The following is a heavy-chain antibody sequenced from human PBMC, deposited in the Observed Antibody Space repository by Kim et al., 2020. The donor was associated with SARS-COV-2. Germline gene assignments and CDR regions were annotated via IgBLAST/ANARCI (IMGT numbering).Heavy chain of an antibody. Sequence: GGSLRLSCAASGLSFSSYWMTWVRQAPGKGLEWVANIKQDGSEKYYVDSVKGRFTISRDNAKNSLYLQMNSLRVENTAVYYCARRGAGRPPHLSMDVWGQGTTVTVSS. V-gene: IGHV3-7*01. CDR1: GLSFSSYW. J-gene: IGHJ6*02. CDR2: IKQDGSEK. CDR3: ARRGAGRPPHLSMDV. D-gene: IGHD3-3*02.